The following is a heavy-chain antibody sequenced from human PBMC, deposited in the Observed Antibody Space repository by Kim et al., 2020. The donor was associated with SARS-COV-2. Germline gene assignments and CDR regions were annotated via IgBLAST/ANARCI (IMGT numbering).Heavy chain of an antibody. J-gene: IGHJ3*02. Sequence: ASVKVSCKASGYTFTSYGISWVRQAPGQGLEWMGWISAYNGNTNYAQKLQGRVTMTTDTSTSTAYMELRSLRSDDTAVYYCARDEYYYDSSGRPFDAFDIWGQGTMVTVSS. CDR1: GYTFTSYG. CDR2: ISAYNGNT. V-gene: IGHV1-18*01. CDR3: ARDEYYYDSSGRPFDAFDI. D-gene: IGHD3-22*01.